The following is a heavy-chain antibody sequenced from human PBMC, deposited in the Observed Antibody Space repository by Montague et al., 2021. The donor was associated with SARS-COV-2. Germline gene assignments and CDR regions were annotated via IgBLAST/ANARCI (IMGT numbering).Heavy chain of an antibody. J-gene: IGHJ3*02. CDR2: FDPAHGDT. D-gene: IGHD3-3*01. CDR3: ATEGLSVFGVVIYAFHM. V-gene: IGHV1-24*01. CDR1: GYTVTEAP. Sequence: SVKVSCKVSGYTVTEAPMHWVRQAPGKGLEWVGSFDPAHGDTVYAQKFQDRVTMTEDTSTDTACMELSSLTFEDTAVYYCATEGLSVFGVVIYAFHMWGQGTMVTVSS.